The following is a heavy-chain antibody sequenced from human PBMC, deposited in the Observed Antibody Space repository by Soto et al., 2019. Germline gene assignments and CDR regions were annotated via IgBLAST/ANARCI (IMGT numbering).Heavy chain of an antibody. D-gene: IGHD2-15*01. J-gene: IGHJ5*02. V-gene: IGHV3-21*01. CDR3: ARDRCSGGSCYSRWFDP. CDR2: ISSSSSYI. CDR1: GFTFSSYS. Sequence: EVQLVQSGGGLVQPGGSLRLSCAASGFTFSSYSMNWVRQAPGKGLEWVSSISSSSSYIYYADSVKGRFTISRDNAKNSLYLQMNSLRAEDTAVYYCARDRCSGGSCYSRWFDPWGQGTLVTVSS.